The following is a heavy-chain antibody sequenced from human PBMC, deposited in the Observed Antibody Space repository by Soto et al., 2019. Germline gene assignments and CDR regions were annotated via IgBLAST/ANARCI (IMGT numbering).Heavy chain of an antibody. CDR1: GYTFTSYG. D-gene: IGHD3-22*01. CDR2: ISAYNGNT. J-gene: IGHJ3*02. CDR3: ARGWLGGRYYYDSSGYRLPPYAFDI. V-gene: IGHV1-18*01. Sequence: ASVKVSCKASGYTFTSYGISWVRQAPGQGLEWMGWISAYNGNTNYAQKLQGRVTMTTDTSTSTAYMELRSLRSDDTAVYYCARGWLGGRYYYDSSGYRLPPYAFDIWGQGTMVTVSS.